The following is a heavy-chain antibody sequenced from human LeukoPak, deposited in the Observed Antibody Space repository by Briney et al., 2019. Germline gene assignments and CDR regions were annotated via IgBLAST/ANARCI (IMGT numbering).Heavy chain of an antibody. Sequence: GGSLRLSCAASGFTFSSYGMHWVRQAPGKGLEWVAFIRYDGSNKYYADSVKGRFTISRDNSKNTLYLRMNSLRAEDTAVYYCAVDYDILTGLDYWGQGTLVTVSS. D-gene: IGHD3-9*01. CDR3: AVDYDILTGLDY. CDR1: GFTFSSYG. V-gene: IGHV3-30*02. J-gene: IGHJ4*02. CDR2: IRYDGSNK.